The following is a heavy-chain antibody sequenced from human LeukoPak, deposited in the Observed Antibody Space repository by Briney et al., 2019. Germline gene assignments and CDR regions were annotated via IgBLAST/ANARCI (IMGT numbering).Heavy chain of an antibody. CDR1: GYSFSSGYQ. Sequence: SETLSLTCVVSGYSFSSGYQWAWIRRSPGKGLEWIGSIYHTGSAHYNPSLQRRVTISVDTSNNQFSLRLNSVTAADTAVYYCARDPRWLTPDCTSTSCYENYFDPWGQGTLVTVSS. CDR2: IYHTGSA. D-gene: IGHD2-2*01. V-gene: IGHV4-38-2*02. J-gene: IGHJ5*02. CDR3: ARDPRWLTPDCTSTSCYENYFDP.